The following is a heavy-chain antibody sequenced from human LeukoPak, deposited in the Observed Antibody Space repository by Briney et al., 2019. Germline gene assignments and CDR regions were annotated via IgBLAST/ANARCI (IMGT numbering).Heavy chain of an antibody. CDR1: GFTFSTFA. CDR2: ICSNGGCT. D-gene: IGHD6-6*01. Sequence: GGSLRLSCAASGFTFSTFAMHWIRQAPGKQLEYVSAICSNGGCTYYANSVKGRFTISRDNSKNTLYLQMNSLRAEDTAVYYCAKDFFASTAARPHYWGQGTLVTVSS. CDR3: AKDFFASTAARPHY. V-gene: IGHV3-64*01. J-gene: IGHJ4*02.